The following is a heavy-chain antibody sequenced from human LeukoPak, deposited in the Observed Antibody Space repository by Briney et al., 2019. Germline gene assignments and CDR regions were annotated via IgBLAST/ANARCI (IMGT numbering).Heavy chain of an antibody. V-gene: IGHV1-8*01. CDR3: ARTSSGWYGGSFDP. CDR1: GYTFTSYD. CDR2: MNPNSGNT. J-gene: IGHJ5*02. Sequence: ASVKVSCKASGYTFTSYDINWVRQATGQGLEWMGWMNPNSGNTDYAQKFQGRVTMTRNTSISTAYMELSSLRSEDTAVYYCARTSSGWYGGSFDPWGQGTLVTVFS. D-gene: IGHD6-19*01.